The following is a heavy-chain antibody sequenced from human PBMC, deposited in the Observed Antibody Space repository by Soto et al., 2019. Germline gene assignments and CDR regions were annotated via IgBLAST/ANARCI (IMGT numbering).Heavy chain of an antibody. V-gene: IGHV3-23*01. CDR1: GFSFSSYA. CDR2: ISARGGSS. D-gene: IGHD3-16*02. J-gene: IGHJ4*02. Sequence: EVQLLESGGGLVQPGGSLRLACAASGFSFSSYAMVWVRQAPGKGLEWVLVISARGGSSNFADPVKGRFTISRDNSKNVLSLEIISLRAEDTATYFCAKGSIEYRASVDHWGQGTLVRVSS. CDR3: AKGSIEYRASVDH.